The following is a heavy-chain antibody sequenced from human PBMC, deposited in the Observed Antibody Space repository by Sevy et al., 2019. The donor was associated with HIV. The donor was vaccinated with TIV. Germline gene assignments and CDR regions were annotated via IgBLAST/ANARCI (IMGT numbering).Heavy chain of an antibody. CDR1: GFTFSNAW. D-gene: IGHD4-17*01. CDR2: IKSKTDGGTT. V-gene: IGHV3-15*01. J-gene: IGHJ6*02. CDR3: TTGTVTTSHYYYYGMDV. Sequence: GESLKISCAASGFTFSNAWMSWVRQAPGKGLEWVGRIKSKTDGGTTDYAAPVKGRFTISRDDSKNTLYLQMNSLKTEDTAVYYCTTGTVTTSHYYYYGMDVWGQGTTVTVSS.